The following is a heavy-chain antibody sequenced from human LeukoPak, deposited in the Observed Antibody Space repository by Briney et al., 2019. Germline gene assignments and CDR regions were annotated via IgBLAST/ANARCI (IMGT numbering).Heavy chain of an antibody. J-gene: IGHJ4*02. CDR3: AREGGGIDY. CDR2: ISSGSGYI. CDR1: GFTFSTYN. Sequence: GGSLRLSCAASGFTFSTYNMNWVRRAQGKGLEWVSSISSGSGYIYYADSVKGRFIISRDNAKNSLYLQMNSLRAEDTAVYYCAREGGGIDYWGQGTLVTVSS. D-gene: IGHD1-1*01. V-gene: IGHV3-21*01.